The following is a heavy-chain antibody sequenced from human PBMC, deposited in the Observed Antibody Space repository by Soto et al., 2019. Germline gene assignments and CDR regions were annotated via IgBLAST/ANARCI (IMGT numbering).Heavy chain of an antibody. D-gene: IGHD3-10*01. CDR1: GGSTSSDGYY. V-gene: IGHV4-31*03. CDR2: IYYGGHT. J-gene: IGHJ4*02. CDR3: ARSRYGSGSPALFDY. Sequence: SETLSLTCTVSGGSTSSDGYYWSWIRQHPGKGLEWIGYIYYGGHTNYNPSLKSRVTISVKTSRNQFSLKLTSVTAADTAVYYCARSRYGSGSPALFDYWGQGTLVTVSS.